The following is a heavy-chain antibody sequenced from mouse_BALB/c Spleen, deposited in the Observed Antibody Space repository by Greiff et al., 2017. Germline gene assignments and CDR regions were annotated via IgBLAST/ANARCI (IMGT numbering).Heavy chain of an antibody. CDR2: INPDSSTI. Sequence: EVKLVESGGGLVQPGGSLKLSCAASGFDFSRYWMSWVRQAPGKGLEWIGEINPDSSTINYTPSLKDKFIISRDNAKNTLYLQMSKVRSEDTALYYCARHGLRRAMDYWGQGTSVTVSS. V-gene: IGHV4-1*02. CDR3: ARHGLRRAMDY. CDR1: GFDFSRYW. D-gene: IGHD2-2*01. J-gene: IGHJ4*01.